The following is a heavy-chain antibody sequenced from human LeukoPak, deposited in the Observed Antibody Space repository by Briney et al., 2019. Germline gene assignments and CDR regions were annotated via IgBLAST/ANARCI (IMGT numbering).Heavy chain of an antibody. CDR1: GFTFSNAW. V-gene: IGHV3-21*01. CDR2: ISSSGSYI. CDR3: ARKDGSHDAFDV. J-gene: IGHJ3*01. Sequence: PGGSLRLSCAASGFTFSNAWMSWVRQAPGKGLEWVSSISSSGSYIYYADSVKGRFTISRDNAKNSLDLRMNSLGADDTAVYYCARKDGSHDAFDVWGQGTMVTVSS. D-gene: IGHD5-24*01.